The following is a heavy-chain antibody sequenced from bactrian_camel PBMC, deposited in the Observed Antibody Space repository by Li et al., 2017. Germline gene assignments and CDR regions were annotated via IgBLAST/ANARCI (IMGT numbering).Heavy chain of an antibody. V-gene: IGHV3S1*01. CDR2: IFTGSGST. Sequence: HVQLVESGGGSVQEGGSLTLSCAASGYTYSSGCMGWFRQAPGQTREWVASIFTGSGSTYYADSVKGRFTVSQGDAKNTMSLQMVGLKPEDTGLYYCAAYYCPRTMTSILDTRLVDYSSQGTQVTVS. J-gene: IGHJ4*01. CDR1: GYTYSSGC. D-gene: IGHD4*01.